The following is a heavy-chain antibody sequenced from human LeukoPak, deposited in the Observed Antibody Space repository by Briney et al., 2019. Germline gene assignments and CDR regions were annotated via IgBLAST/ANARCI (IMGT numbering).Heavy chain of an antibody. V-gene: IGHV3-64*01. CDR1: GFTFSSYA. Sequence: EGSLRLSCAASGFTFSSYAMHWVRQAPGKGLEYVSAISSNGGSTYYANSVKGRFTISRDNSKNTLYLQVGSLRAEDMAVYYCAREGWDASSSWYSEPTPYFDYWGQGTLVTVSS. D-gene: IGHD6-13*01. CDR3: AREGWDASSSWYSEPTPYFDY. J-gene: IGHJ4*02. CDR2: ISSNGGST.